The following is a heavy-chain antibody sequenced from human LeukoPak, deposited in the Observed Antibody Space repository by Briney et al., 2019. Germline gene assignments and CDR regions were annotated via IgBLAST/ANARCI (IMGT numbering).Heavy chain of an antibody. V-gene: IGHV3-74*01. J-gene: IGHJ4*01. CDR1: GFTYSWYW. Sequence: GRSLRLSCAASGFTYSWYWMHSVRQPPGKGQVWVSRINGDGISTSYADSVKGRFTISRDNAKNTLYLQMNSLRAEDTAVYYCARVASSGSYYTDYFDYWGHGTLVTVSS. CDR3: ARVASSGSYYTDYFDY. D-gene: IGHD1-26*01. CDR2: INGDGIST.